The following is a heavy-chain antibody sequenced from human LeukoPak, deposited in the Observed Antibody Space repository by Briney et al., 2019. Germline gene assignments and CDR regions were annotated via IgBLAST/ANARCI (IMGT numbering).Heavy chain of an antibody. Sequence: PSETLSLTCTVSGGSISSGGYYWSWIRQPPGKGLEWIGYIYYSGSTNYNPSLKSRVTISVDTSKNQFSLKLSSVTAADTAVYYCAGHDYSLALPPHYWGQGTLVTVSS. CDR3: AGHDYSLALPPHY. D-gene: IGHD4-11*01. CDR2: IYYSGST. CDR1: GGSISSGGYY. J-gene: IGHJ4*02. V-gene: IGHV4-61*08.